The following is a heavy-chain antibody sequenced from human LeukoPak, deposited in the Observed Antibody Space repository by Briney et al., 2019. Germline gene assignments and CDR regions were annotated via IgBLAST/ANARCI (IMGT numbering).Heavy chain of an antibody. CDR1: GYTFTSYY. Sequence: GASVKVSCKASGYTFTSYYIHWVRQAPGQGLEWMGIINPSGGSTNYAQKFQGRVTMTRDTSTSTVYMELSSLRSEDSAVYYCARWTTTYPDYWGQGTLVTVSS. CDR3: ARWTTTYPDY. V-gene: IGHV1-46*01. CDR2: INPSGGST. J-gene: IGHJ4*02. D-gene: IGHD4-11*01.